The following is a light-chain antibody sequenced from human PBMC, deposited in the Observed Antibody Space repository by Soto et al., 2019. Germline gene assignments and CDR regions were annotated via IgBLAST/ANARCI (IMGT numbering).Light chain of an antibody. CDR3: QQYGSSPWT. J-gene: IGKJ1*01. CDR2: GAS. Sequence: EIVLTQSPGTLSLSPGERATLSCRASQSVSSSYLAWYQQKPGQAPRPLIYGASSRAIGIPDRFSGSGSGTDLTLTISRLEPDAFAVYYCQQYGSSPWTFGQGTKVEIK. CDR1: QSVSSSY. V-gene: IGKV3-20*01.